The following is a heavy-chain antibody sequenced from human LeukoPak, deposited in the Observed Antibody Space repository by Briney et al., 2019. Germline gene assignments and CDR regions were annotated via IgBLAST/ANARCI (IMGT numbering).Heavy chain of an antibody. CDR2: IYYSGST. CDR3: ARGRYSSGWYLEDY. CDR1: GGSFSGYY. Sequence: SETLSLTCAVYGGSFSGYYWSWIRQPPGKGLEWIGYIYYSGSTNYNPSLKSRVTISVDTSKNQFSLKLSSVTAADTAVYYCARGRYSSGWYLEDYWGQGTLVTVSS. D-gene: IGHD6-19*01. J-gene: IGHJ4*02. V-gene: IGHV4-59*01.